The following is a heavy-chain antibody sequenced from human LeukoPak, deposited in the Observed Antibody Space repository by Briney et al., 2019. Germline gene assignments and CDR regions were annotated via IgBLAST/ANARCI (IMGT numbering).Heavy chain of an antibody. D-gene: IGHD3-10*01. J-gene: IGHJ4*02. Sequence: ASVKVSCKASGYTFTGYYMHWVRQAPGQGLEWMGWINPNSGGTNYAQKFQGRVTMTRDTSISTAYMELSRLRSDDTAVYYCARDELWFGELFSYFDYWGQGTLVTVSS. V-gene: IGHV1-2*02. CDR3: ARDELWFGELFSYFDY. CDR1: GYTFTGYY. CDR2: INPNSGGT.